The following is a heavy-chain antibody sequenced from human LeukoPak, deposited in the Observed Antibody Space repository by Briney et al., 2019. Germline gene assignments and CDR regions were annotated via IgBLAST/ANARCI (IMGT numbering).Heavy chain of an antibody. CDR2: IYYSGST. V-gene: IGHV4-39*01. Sequence: PSETLSLTCTVSGGSISSSYYYWGWIRQPPGKGLEWIGTIYYSGSTYYNSSLKSRVTISVDTSANQFSLKLSSVTAPDTAVYYCARHEDRNWYFDHWGQGTLVTVSS. CDR3: ARHEDRNWYFDH. D-gene: IGHD1-1*01. J-gene: IGHJ4*02. CDR1: GGSISSSYYY.